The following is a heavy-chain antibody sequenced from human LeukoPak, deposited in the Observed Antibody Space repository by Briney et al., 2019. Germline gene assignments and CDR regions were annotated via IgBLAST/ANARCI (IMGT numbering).Heavy chain of an antibody. D-gene: IGHD5-12*01. CDR1: GGSFSGYH. Sequence: SETLSLTCAVYGGSFSGYHWSWIRQPPGKGLEWIGEINHSGSTNYNPSLKSRVTISVDTSKNQFSLKLSSVTAADTAVYYCARDGSVDIVATTPDYWGQGTLVTVSS. CDR2: INHSGST. V-gene: IGHV4-34*01. J-gene: IGHJ4*02. CDR3: ARDGSVDIVATTPDY.